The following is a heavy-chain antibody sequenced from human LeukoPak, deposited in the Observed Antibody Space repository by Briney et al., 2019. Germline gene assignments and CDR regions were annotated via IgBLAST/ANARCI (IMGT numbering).Heavy chain of an antibody. CDR2: MNPNSGNT. D-gene: IGHD3-10*01. CDR1: GYTFTSYD. Sequence: ASVTVSCKASGYTFTSYDINWVRQATGQGLEWMGWMNPNSGNTGYAQKFQGRVTMTRNTSISTAYMELSSLRSEDTAVYYCARGWVGELYSDYWGQGTLVTVSS. J-gene: IGHJ4*02. CDR3: ARGWVGELYSDY. V-gene: IGHV1-8*01.